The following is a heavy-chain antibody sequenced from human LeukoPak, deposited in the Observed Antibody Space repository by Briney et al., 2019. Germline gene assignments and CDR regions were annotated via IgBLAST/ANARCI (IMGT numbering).Heavy chain of an antibody. CDR1: GFTFSSYS. CDR2: ISGSGGST. V-gene: IGHV3-23*01. CDR3: AKDPDILTGYHWDY. J-gene: IGHJ4*02. D-gene: IGHD3-9*01. Sequence: GGSLRLSCAASGFTFSSYSMNWVRQAPGKGLEWVSAISGSGGSTYYADSVKGRFTISRDNSKNTLYLQMNSLRAEDTAVYYCAKDPDILTGYHWDYWGQGTLVTVSS.